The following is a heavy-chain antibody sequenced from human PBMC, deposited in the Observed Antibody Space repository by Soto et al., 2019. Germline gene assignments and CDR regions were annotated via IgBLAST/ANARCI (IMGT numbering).Heavy chain of an antibody. J-gene: IGHJ6*02. CDR2: ISWNSGSI. CDR1: GFTFDDYA. D-gene: IGHD4-17*01. V-gene: IGHV3-9*01. Sequence: GGSLRLSCAASGFTFDDYAMHWVRQAPGKGLEWVSGISWNSGSIGYADSVKGRFTISRDNAKNSLYLQMNSLRAEDTALYYCAKDKDGYYYYGMDVWRQRTTVTVSS. CDR3: AKDKDGYYYYGMDV.